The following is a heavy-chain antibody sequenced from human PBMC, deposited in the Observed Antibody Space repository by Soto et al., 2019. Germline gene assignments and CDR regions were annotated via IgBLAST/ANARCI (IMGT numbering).Heavy chain of an antibody. CDR1: GDSISTNNVA. V-gene: IGHV6-1*01. CDR2: TGYTSKWYN. CDR3: ARGKYSAFEY. D-gene: IGHD5-18*01. J-gene: IGHJ4*02. Sequence: QVQLQQSGPGLVKPSQTLSLTCAISGDSISTNNVAWNWIRQSPSGGLEWLGRTGYTSKWYNDYAVSVRSRITINPDTSKNQFALQLNSVTLDDTAVYYCARGKYSAFEYWGQGTLVTVSS.